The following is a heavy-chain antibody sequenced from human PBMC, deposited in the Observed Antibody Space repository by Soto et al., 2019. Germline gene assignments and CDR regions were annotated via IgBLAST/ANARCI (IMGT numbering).Heavy chain of an antibody. Sequence: GESLKISCKGSGYSFTSYWIGWVRQMPGKGLEWMGIIYPGDSDTRYSPSFQGQVTISADKSISTAYLQWSSLKASDTAMYYCARLPVFCSSTSCYLSPIYYYGMDVWGQGTTVTVSS. D-gene: IGHD2-2*01. CDR1: GYSFTSYW. V-gene: IGHV5-51*01. CDR3: ARLPVFCSSTSCYLSPIYYYGMDV. CDR2: IYPGDSDT. J-gene: IGHJ6*02.